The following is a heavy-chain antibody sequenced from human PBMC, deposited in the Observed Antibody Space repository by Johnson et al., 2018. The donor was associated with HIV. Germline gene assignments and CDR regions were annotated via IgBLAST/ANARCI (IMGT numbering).Heavy chain of an antibody. Sequence: EVQLVESGGGLVQPGGSLRLSCAASGFTFRSYWMSWVRQAPGKGLEWVLAIGTAGDTYYPGSVKGRFTISRENAKNSLYLQLNTLRAEDTAVYYCAREAGAFDIWGQGTTVTVSP. V-gene: IGHV3-13*01. CDR2: IGTAGDT. CDR1: GFTFRSYW. J-gene: IGHJ3*02. CDR3: AREAGAFDI.